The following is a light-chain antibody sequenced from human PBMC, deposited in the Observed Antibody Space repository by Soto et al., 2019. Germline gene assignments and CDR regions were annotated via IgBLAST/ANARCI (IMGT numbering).Light chain of an antibody. J-gene: IGLJ2*01. V-gene: IGLV2-14*03. CDR2: DVT. CDR1: SSDVGGYDY. CDR3: SSYSSSTTLVV. Sequence: QSVLTQPASVSGSPGQSITISCTGTSSDVGGYDYVSRYQQHPGKAPKLMIYDVTNRPSGISSRFSGSKSANTASLTISGLQAEDEADYVCSSYSSSTTLVVFGGGTQLTVL.